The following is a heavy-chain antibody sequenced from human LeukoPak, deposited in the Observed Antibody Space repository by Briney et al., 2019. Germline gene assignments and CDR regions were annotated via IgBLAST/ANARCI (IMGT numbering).Heavy chain of an antibody. Sequence: HAGGSLRLSCAASGLAFSDDWMSWVRQAPGKGLEWVANIKPDGGHQNYVDSVKGRFTVSRDNAKNSLYLQMDSLSAEDTAVYYCASLRGVNRWGQGTLVTVSS. J-gene: IGHJ4*02. V-gene: IGHV3-7*03. CDR2: IKPDGGHQ. CDR3: ASLRGVNR. CDR1: GLAFSDDW. D-gene: IGHD3-10*01.